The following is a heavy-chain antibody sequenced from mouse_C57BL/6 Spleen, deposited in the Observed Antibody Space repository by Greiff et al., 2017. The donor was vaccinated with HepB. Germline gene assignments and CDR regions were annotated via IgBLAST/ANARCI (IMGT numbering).Heavy chain of an antibody. Sequence: EVKLVESGGDLVKPGGSLKLSCAASGFTFSSYGMSWVRQTPDKRLEWVATISSGGSYTYYPDSVKGRFTISRDNAKNTLYLQMSSLKSEDTAMYYCARLNYGSSLYYFDYWGQGTTLTVSS. CDR1: GFTFSSYG. J-gene: IGHJ2*01. CDR2: ISSGGSYT. D-gene: IGHD1-1*01. V-gene: IGHV5-6*01. CDR3: ARLNYGSSLYYFDY.